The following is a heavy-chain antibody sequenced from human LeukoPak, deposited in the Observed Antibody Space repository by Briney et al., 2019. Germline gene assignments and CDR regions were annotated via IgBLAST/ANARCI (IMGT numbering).Heavy chain of an antibody. V-gene: IGHV3-11*01. J-gene: IGHJ4*02. CDR2: ISSNGGTI. D-gene: IGHD3-3*01. CDR1: GFIFSDYY. CDR3: VRDRVFGVVISSTPFDY. Sequence: PGGSLRLSCAASGFIFSDYYMSWIRQPLGKGLEWVSYISSNGGTIYYADSVKGRFTISRDNAKNSLYLQMNSLRAEDTAVYYCVRDRVFGVVISSTPFDYWGQGTLVTVSS.